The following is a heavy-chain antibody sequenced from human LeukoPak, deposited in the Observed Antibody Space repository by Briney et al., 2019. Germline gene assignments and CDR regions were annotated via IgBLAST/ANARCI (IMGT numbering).Heavy chain of an antibody. D-gene: IGHD4-11*01. V-gene: IGHV1-2*02. CDR3: ARVNDYIGTYYFDF. CDR2: INPNSGGT. Sequence: ASVKVSCKASGYTFTGYYMHWVRQAPGQGLEWMGWINPNSGGTNYAQKFQGRVTITSDTSASTAYMELSSLRSEDTAIYFCARVNDYIGTYYFDFWGRGTRVTVSS. J-gene: IGHJ4*02. CDR1: GYTFTGYY.